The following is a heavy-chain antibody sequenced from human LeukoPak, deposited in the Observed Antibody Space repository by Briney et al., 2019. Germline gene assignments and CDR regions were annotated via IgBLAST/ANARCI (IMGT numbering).Heavy chain of an antibody. CDR2: IKQDGSEK. V-gene: IGHV3-7*01. D-gene: IGHD3-10*01. CDR3: ARPLDGASKNYFDY. J-gene: IGHJ4*02. Sequence: GGSLRLSCAASGFTFSSYWMSWVRQAPGKGLEWVANIKQDGSEKYYVDSVKGRFTISRDNAKNSLYLQMNRPRAEDTAVYYCARPLDGASKNYFDYWGQGTLVTVSS. CDR1: GFTFSSYW.